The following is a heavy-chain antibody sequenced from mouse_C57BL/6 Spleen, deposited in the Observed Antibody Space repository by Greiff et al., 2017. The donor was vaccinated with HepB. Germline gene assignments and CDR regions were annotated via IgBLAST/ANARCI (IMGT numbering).Heavy chain of an antibody. J-gene: IGHJ2*01. CDR2: ISSGSSTI. Sequence: EVQGVESGGGLVKPGGSLKLSCAASGFTFSDYGMHWVRQAPEKGLEWVAYISSGSSTIYYADTVKGRFTISRDNAKNNLYLQMSHLKSEDTAMYYCARDGYYFDYWGQGTTLTVSS. V-gene: IGHV5-17*03. CDR3: ARDGYYFDY. D-gene: IGHD2-3*01. CDR1: GFTFSDYG.